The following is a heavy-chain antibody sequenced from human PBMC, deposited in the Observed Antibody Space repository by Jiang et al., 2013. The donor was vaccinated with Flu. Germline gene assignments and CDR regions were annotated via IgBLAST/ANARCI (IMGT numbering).Heavy chain of an antibody. V-gene: IGHV4-39*01. CDR1: GASITTSVYY. Sequence: GPGLVKPSDTLSLTCTVSGASITTSVYYWGWIRQPPGEGLEWIGSVYYTGGTYDNPSLKSRVTLSIDTSKNEFSLHLRSVTAADTAVYYCARLVGPDVWGNYRYISRPRGTDFWGQGTLVTVAS. J-gene: IGHJ4*02. CDR2: VYYTGGT. D-gene: IGHD3-16*02. CDR3: ARLVGPDVWGNYRYISRPRGTDF.